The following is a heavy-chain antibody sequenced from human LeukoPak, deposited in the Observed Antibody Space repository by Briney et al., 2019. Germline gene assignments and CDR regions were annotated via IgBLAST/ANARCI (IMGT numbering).Heavy chain of an antibody. Sequence: ASVKVSCKASGYTFTDYYMHWVRQAPGQGLEWMGWIMPNSGVTTYAQKFQGRVTMTRDTSISTAYMELSRLRSDDTAVYYCARDHGITIFGVVISSGWFDYWGQGTLVTVSS. CDR1: GYTFTDYY. J-gene: IGHJ4*02. V-gene: IGHV1-2*02. CDR3: ARDHGITIFGVVISSGWFDY. CDR2: IMPNSGVT. D-gene: IGHD3-3*01.